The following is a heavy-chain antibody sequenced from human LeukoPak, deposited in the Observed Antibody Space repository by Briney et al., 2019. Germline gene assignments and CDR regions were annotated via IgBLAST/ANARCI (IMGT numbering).Heavy chain of an antibody. J-gene: IGHJ4*02. CDR2: ISYDGSNK. CDR3: AKDLGVRYFDWLIPGSDY. D-gene: IGHD3-9*01. CDR1: GFTFSSYA. Sequence: TGGSLRLSCSASGFTFSSYAMHWVRQAPGKGLEWVAVISYDGSNKYYADSVKGRFTISRDNSKNTLYLQMNSLRAEDTAVYYCAKDLGVRYFDWLIPGSDYWGQGTLVTVSS. V-gene: IGHV3-30*04.